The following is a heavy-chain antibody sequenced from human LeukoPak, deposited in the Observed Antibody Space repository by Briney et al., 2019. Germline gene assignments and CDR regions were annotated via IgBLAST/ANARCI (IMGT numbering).Heavy chain of an antibody. J-gene: IGHJ4*02. V-gene: IGHV4-59*01. CDR2: IYYSGTSGST. CDR1: GGSISGYH. Sequence: SETLSLTCTVSGGSISGYHWSWIRQPPGKGLEWIGYIYYSGTSGSTNYNPSLKSRVTISVDTSRNQFSLNLNSVTAADTAVYYCARDGGYGSGSYLWGQGTLVTVSS. CDR3: ARDGGYGSGSYL. D-gene: IGHD3-10*01.